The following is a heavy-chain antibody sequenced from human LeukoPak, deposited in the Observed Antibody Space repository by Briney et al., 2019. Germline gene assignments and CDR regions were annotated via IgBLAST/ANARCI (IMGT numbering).Heavy chain of an antibody. CDR3: AKVLYSSSASLAY. CDR1: GFTFSSYA. CDR2: ISGSGGST. Sequence: GGSLRLSCAASGFTFSSYAMSWVRQAPGKGLEWVSAISGSGGSTYHADSVKGRFTISRDNSKNTLYLQMNSLRAEDTAVYYCAKVLYSSSASLAYWGQGTLVTVSS. J-gene: IGHJ4*02. V-gene: IGHV3-23*01. D-gene: IGHD6-6*01.